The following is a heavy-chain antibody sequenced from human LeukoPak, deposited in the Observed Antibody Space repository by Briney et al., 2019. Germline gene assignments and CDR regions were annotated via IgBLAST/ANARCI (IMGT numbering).Heavy chain of an antibody. CDR3: ARHTIFCSFINCSPFDP. CDR2: VSHDVIT. CDR1: GGSLNSALYY. V-gene: IGHV4-39*01. J-gene: IGHJ5*02. Sequence: PWEALSLTFSVSGGSLNSALYYWGWIRRAPVQQLEWLWSVSHDVITKYTPSLRDRVSLFADMCLHAAVMQVISVTAADSAIYYCARHTIFCSFINCSPFDPWGQGTLVTVSS. D-gene: IGHD3-3*01.